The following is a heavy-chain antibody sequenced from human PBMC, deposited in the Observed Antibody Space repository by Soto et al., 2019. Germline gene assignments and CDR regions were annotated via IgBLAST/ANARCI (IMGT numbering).Heavy chain of an antibody. CDR1: GYSFTSYW. J-gene: IGHJ6*02. D-gene: IGHD6-19*01. Sequence: GESLKISCKGSGYSFTSYWIGWVRQMPGKGLEWMGIIYPGDSDTRYSPSFQGQVTISADKSISTAYLQWSSLKASDTGMSYCARLMSRIAVAGRHYYYGMDVWGQGTKVTVSS. CDR3: ARLMSRIAVAGRHYYYGMDV. CDR2: IYPGDSDT. V-gene: IGHV5-51*01.